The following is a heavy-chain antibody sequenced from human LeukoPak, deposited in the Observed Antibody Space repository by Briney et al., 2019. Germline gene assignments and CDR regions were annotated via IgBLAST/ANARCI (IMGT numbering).Heavy chain of an antibody. J-gene: IGHJ4*02. CDR1: GGTFSSYA. V-gene: IGHV1-69*01. CDR3: ARGGFGELLHAFDY. Sequence: ASVKVSCKASGGTFSSYAISWVRQAPGQGLEWMGGIIPIFGTANYAQKFQGRVTITADESTSTAYMELSSLRSEDTAVYYCARGGFGELLHAFDYWGQGTLVTVSS. D-gene: IGHD3-10*01. CDR2: IIPIFGTA.